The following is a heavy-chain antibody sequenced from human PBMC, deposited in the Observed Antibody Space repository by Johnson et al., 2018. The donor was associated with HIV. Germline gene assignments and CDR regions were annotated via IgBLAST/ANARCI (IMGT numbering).Heavy chain of an antibody. CDR3: ARVLSWQQVGGNDGFDI. V-gene: IGHV3-30-3*01. J-gene: IGHJ3*02. CDR1: GFTFSSYA. Sequence: VQLVESGGGVVQHGRSLRLSCAASGFTFSSYAMHWVRQAPGKGLEWVAVISYDGSKKNYADSVKGRFSISRDNSKNTLYLQMNSLRTEDTAVYYCARVLSWQQVGGNDGFDIWGQGTRVTVSS. CDR2: ISYDGSKK. D-gene: IGHD6-13*01.